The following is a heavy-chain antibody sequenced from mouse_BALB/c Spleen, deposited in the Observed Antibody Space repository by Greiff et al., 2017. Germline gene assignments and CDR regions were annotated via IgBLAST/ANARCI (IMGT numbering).Heavy chain of an antibody. D-gene: IGHD1-2*01. J-gene: IGHJ3*01. CDR2: IGSGGST. V-gene: IGHV5-6-5*01. CDR3: ARGGVTTATDAY. Sequence: EVKLVESGGGLVKPGGSLKLSCAASGFTFSGYAMSWVRQTPEKRLEWVASIGSGGSTYYPDSVKGRFTISRDNARNILYLQMSSLRSEDTAMYYCARGGVTTATDAYWGQGTLVTVSA. CDR1: GFTFSGYA.